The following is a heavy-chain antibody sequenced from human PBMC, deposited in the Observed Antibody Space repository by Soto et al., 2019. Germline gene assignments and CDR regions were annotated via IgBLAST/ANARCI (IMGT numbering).Heavy chain of an antibody. CDR1: GFTFSNAW. J-gene: IGHJ4*02. D-gene: IGHD3-9*01. CDR2: IKSKTDGGTT. CDR3: TTTLRYCDWLLFFDY. Sequence: EVQLVESGGGLVKPGGSLRLSCAASGFTFSNAWMSWVRQAPGKGLEWVGRIKSKTDGGTTDYAAPVKGRFTISRDDSKNTLYLQMNSLKTEDTAVYYCTTTLRYCDWLLFFDYWGQGTLVTVSS. V-gene: IGHV3-15*01.